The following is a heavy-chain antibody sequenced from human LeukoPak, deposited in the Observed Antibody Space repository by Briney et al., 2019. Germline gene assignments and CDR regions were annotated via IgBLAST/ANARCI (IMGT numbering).Heavy chain of an antibody. D-gene: IGHD3-10*01. CDR2: IYYSGST. CDR3: AGDVYGSGSYLDY. V-gene: IGHV4-59*11. Sequence: SETLSLTCTVSGGSISSHYWSWIRQPPGKGLEWIGYIYYSGSTNYNPSLKSRVTISVDTSKNQFSLKLSSVTAADTAVYYCAGDVYGSGSYLDYWGQGTLVTVSS. CDR1: GGSISSHY. J-gene: IGHJ4*02.